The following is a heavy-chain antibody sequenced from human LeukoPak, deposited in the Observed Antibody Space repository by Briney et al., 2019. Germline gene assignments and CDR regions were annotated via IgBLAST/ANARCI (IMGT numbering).Heavy chain of an antibody. CDR1: GRLFSRYY. J-gene: IGHJ4*02. V-gene: IGHV4-34*01. CDR2: INHSGST. CDR3: ATGRGKPGLRTSGSYYMGGYGY. D-gene: IGHD1-26*01. Sequence: SEPLSLMCAVYGRLFSRYYCSWLRHPPGKAREWIGEINHSGSTNYNAALKSRVTISGDASKNQFALKLSSVTAADTAVYYCATGRGKPGLRTSGSYYMGGYGYWGQGTLVTVSS.